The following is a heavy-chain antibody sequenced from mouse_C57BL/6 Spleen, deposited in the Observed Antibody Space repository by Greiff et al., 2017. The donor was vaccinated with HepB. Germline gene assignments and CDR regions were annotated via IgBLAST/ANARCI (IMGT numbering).Heavy chain of an antibody. J-gene: IGHJ2*01. Sequence: EVQVVESGGGLVKPGGSLKLSCAASGFTFSDYGMHWVRQAPEKGLEWVAYISSGSSTISRDNAKNTLFLQMTSLRSEDTAMYYCARNYDDYFDYWGQGTTLTVSS. CDR1: GFTFSDYG. D-gene: IGHD2-4*01. CDR3: ARNYDDYFDY. V-gene: IGHV5-17*01. CDR2: ISSGSS.